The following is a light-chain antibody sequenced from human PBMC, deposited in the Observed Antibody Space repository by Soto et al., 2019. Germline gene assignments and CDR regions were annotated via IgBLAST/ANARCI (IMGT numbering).Light chain of an antibody. CDR3: SSFAGGNFYV. CDR1: SSDVGGYNY. CDR2: DVT. V-gene: IGLV2-8*01. J-gene: IGLJ1*01. Sequence: QSVLTQPPSASGSPGQSVTISCTGTSSDVGGYNYVSWHQQHPGKAPKLIIYDVTKRPSGVPDRFSGSKSGYTASLTVSGLQAEDEADYYCSSFAGGNFYVFGTGTKLTVL.